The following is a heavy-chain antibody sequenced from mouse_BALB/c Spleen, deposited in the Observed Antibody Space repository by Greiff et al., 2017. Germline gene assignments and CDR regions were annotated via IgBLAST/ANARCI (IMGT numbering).Heavy chain of an antibody. CDR1: GYTFTSYW. Sequence: QVQLQQPGAELVKPGASVKISCKASGYTFTSYWMNWVKQRPGQGLEWIGEIDPSDSYTNNNQKFKDKATLTVDKSSSTAYMQLSSLTSEDSAVYYCARRNYRYDWFAYWGQGTLVTVSA. V-gene: IGHV1S126*01. D-gene: IGHD2-14*01. CDR2: IDPSDSYT. CDR3: ARRNYRYDWFAY. J-gene: IGHJ3*01.